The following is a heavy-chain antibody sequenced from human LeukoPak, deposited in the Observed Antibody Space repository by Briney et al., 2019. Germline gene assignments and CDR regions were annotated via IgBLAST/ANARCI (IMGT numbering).Heavy chain of an antibody. Sequence: GGSLRLSCAASGFPFSTYAMTWVRQAPGKGLEWVSGSADNTYYADSVKGRFTISRDNSKNTLYLQMNSLRVEDTAVYYCAKVRNTTTWYLGDWGQGTLVTVSS. CDR2: SADNT. CDR1: GFPFSTYA. CDR3: AKVRNTTTWYLGD. D-gene: IGHD6-13*01. J-gene: IGHJ4*02. V-gene: IGHV3-23*01.